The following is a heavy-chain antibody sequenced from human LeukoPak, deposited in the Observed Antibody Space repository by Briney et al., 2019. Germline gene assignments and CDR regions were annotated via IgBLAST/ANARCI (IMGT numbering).Heavy chain of an antibody. CDR1: GASVSSHY. J-gene: IGHJ4*02. V-gene: IGHV4-59*08. Sequence: SETLSLTCTVSGASVSSHYCNWVRQSPGKGLESIGYVYYSGGTNYNPSLKSPGTISVDTSKNQFSLKLTSVTAEDTAVYYCATTGATSPSNANWFNIENWGQGTLVTVSS. CDR2: VYYSGGT. CDR3: ATTGATSPSNANWFNIEN. D-gene: IGHD1-1*01.